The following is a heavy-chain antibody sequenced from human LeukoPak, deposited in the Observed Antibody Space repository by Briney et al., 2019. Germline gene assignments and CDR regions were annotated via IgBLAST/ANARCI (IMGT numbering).Heavy chain of an antibody. D-gene: IGHD1-26*01. Sequence: SETLSLTCTVSGGSISSYYWSWIRQPPGKGLEWIGYIYYSGSTNYNPSLKSRVTITVDTSKNQISLKLSSMTAADTAVYYCATTTIRLGYWGQGTLVTVSS. V-gene: IGHV4-59*01. CDR2: IYYSGST. J-gene: IGHJ4*02. CDR3: ATTTIRLGY. CDR1: GGSISSYY.